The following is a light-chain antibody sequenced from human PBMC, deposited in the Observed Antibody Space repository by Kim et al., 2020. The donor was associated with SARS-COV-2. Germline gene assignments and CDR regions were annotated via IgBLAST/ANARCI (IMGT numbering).Light chain of an antibody. Sequence: ASVKLTCNLSSGHSSYAIAWHQQQPEKGPRYLMKLNSDGSHSKGDGIPDRFAGSSSGAERYLTISSLQSEDEADYYCQTWGTGIWVFGGGTKVTIL. CDR3: QTWGTGIWV. CDR1: SGHSSYA. CDR2: LNSDGSH. V-gene: IGLV4-69*01. J-gene: IGLJ3*02.